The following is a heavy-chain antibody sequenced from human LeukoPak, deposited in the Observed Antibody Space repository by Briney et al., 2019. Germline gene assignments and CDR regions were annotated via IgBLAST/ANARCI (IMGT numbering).Heavy chain of an antibody. Sequence: EASVKVSCKASGGTFSSYGISWVRQAPGQGLEWMGWISAYDGNTNYAQKLQGRVTMTTDTSTSTAYMELRSLRSDDTAVYYCARFLAPPVGLLLWFGSRDYYYGMDVWGQGTTVTVSS. CDR3: ARFLAPPVGLLLWFGSRDYYYGMDV. CDR2: ISAYDGNT. J-gene: IGHJ6*02. V-gene: IGHV1-18*01. CDR1: GGTFSSYG. D-gene: IGHD3-10*01.